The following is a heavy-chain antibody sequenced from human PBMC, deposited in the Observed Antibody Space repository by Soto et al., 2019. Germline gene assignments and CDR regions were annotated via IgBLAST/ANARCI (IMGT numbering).Heavy chain of an antibody. CDR2: ISSSSSYI. CDR3: ARDNDSSGYYYGWFDY. Sequence: GGSLRLSCAASGFTFSSYSMNWVRQAPGKGLEWVSSISSSSSYIYYADSVKGRFTISRDSAKNSLYLQMNSLRAEDTAVYYCARDNDSSGYYYGWFDYWGQGTLVTVSS. J-gene: IGHJ4*02. CDR1: GFTFSSYS. V-gene: IGHV3-21*01. D-gene: IGHD3-22*01.